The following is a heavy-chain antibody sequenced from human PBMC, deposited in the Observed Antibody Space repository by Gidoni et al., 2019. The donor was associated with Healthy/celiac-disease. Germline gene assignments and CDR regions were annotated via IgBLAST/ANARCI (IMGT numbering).Heavy chain of an antibody. D-gene: IGHD2-15*01. J-gene: IGHJ6*01. V-gene: IGHV1-69*12. CDR3: ARDKTEVGAAPYYYYGMDV. CDR1: GGTFSSYA. Sequence: QVQLVQSGAEVKKPGSSVKVSCNASGGTFSSYAISWVRQAPGQGLEWMGGIIPIFGTANYAQKFQGRVTITADESTSTAYMELSSLRSEDTAVYYCARDKTEVGAAPYYYYGMDVWGQGTTVTVSS. CDR2: IIPIFGTA.